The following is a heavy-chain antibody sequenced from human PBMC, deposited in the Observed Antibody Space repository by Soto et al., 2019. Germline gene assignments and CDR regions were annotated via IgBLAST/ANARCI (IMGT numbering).Heavy chain of an antibody. Sequence: PGESLKISCKGSGYTFTSYGISWVRQAPGQGLEWMGWISAYNGNTSYAQELQGRVTMTTDTSTSTAYMELRSLRSDDTAVYYCARDQVLIHSGPDYWGQGTLVTVSS. J-gene: IGHJ4*02. CDR3: ARDQVLIHSGPDY. CDR2: ISAYNGNT. V-gene: IGHV1-18*01. CDR1: GYTFTSYG. D-gene: IGHD3-10*01.